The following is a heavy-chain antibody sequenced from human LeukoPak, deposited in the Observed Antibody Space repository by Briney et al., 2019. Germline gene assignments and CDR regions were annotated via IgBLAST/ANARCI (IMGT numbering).Heavy chain of an antibody. D-gene: IGHD3-22*01. Sequence: TGGSLRLSCAASGFTFSSYSMNWVRQAPGKGLEWVSSISSSSSYIYYADSVKGRFTISRDNAKNSLYLQMNSLRAEDTALYYCAKGAYDSSGPTYFDYWGQGTLVTVSS. CDR3: AKGAYDSSGPTYFDY. J-gene: IGHJ4*02. V-gene: IGHV3-21*04. CDR2: ISSSSSYI. CDR1: GFTFSSYS.